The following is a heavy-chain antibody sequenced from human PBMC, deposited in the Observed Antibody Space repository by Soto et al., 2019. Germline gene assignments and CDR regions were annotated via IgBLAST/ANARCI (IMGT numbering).Heavy chain of an antibody. CDR3: ALIATSPSDY. D-gene: IGHD2-8*01. J-gene: IGHJ4*02. CDR2: ISYDGSNK. V-gene: IGHV3-30*03. CDR1: GFTFSSYG. Sequence: GGSLRLSCAASGFTFSSYGTHWVRQAPGKGLEWVAVISYDGSNKYYADSVKGRFTISRDNSKNTLYLQMNSLRAEDTAVYYCALIATSPSDYWGQGTLVTVSS.